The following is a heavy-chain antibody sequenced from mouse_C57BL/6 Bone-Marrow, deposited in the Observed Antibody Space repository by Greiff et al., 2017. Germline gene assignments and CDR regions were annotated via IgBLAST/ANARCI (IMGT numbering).Heavy chain of an antibody. D-gene: IGHD1-1*01. Sequence: VQLQQSGAELVKPGASVKISCKASGYAFSSYWMHWVKQRPGTGLEWIGQIYPGDGDTNYNGKFKGKATLTAEKSSSSAYMQLSSLTAEDSAVYFCARITTVVPSFDYGGQGTTLTVSS. CDR1: GYAFSSYW. V-gene: IGHV1-80*01. CDR3: ARITTVVPSFDY. J-gene: IGHJ2*01. CDR2: IYPGDGDT.